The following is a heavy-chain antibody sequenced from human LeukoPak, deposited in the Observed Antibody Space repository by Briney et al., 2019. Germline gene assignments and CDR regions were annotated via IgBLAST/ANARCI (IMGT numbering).Heavy chain of an antibody. D-gene: IGHD2-15*01. CDR1: GYTFTSYA. CDR3: ARDLGYCTGGTCYPNWFDP. CDR2: INAGNDNT. J-gene: IGHJ5*02. V-gene: IGHV1-3*01. Sequence: ASVKVSCKASGYTFTSYAMHWVRQAPGQRLEWMGWINAGNDNTKYSRKFQGRVTITRDTSASTAYMELSGLRSEDTAVYYCARDLGYCTGGTCYPNWFDPWGQGTLVTVSS.